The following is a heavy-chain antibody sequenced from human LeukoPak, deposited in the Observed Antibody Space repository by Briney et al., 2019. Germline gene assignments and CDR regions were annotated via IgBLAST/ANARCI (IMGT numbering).Heavy chain of an antibody. D-gene: IGHD6-19*01. CDR1: GFTFSSYS. J-gene: IGHJ5*02. CDR3: ARSRRQWLVRGWFGP. CDR2: ISSSSSTI. Sequence: GGSLRLSCAASGFTFSSYSMNWVRQAPGKGLEWVSYISSSSSTIYYADSVKGRFTISRDNAKNSLYLQMNSLRDEDTAVYYCARSRRQWLVRGWFGPWGQGTLVTVSS. V-gene: IGHV3-48*02.